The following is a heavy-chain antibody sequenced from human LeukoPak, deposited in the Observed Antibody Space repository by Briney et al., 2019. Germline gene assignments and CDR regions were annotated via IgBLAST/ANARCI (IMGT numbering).Heavy chain of an antibody. J-gene: IGHJ4*02. Sequence: PGGSLRLSCAASGFTFSSYGMSWVRQAPGKGLEWVSAISGSGGSTYYADSVKGRFTISRDNSKNTLYLQMNSLRAEDTAVYYCAKQTDGSGSYDYWGQGTLVTVSS. V-gene: IGHV3-23*01. D-gene: IGHD3-10*01. CDR1: GFTFSSYG. CDR2: ISGSGGST. CDR3: AKQTDGSGSYDY.